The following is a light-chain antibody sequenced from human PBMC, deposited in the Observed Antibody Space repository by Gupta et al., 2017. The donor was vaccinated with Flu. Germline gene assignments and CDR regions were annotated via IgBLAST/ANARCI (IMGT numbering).Light chain of an antibody. CDR1: ALPKQY. V-gene: IGLV3-25*02. CDR2: KDS. J-gene: IGLJ2*01. CDR3: QSADSSGTYVV. Sequence: SYELPQPPSVSVSSGQTARNTCAGDALPKQYAYWYQQKPGQAPVLVIYKDSERPSGIPERFSGSSSGTTVTLTISGVQAEDEADYYCQSADSSGTYVVFGGGTKLTVL.